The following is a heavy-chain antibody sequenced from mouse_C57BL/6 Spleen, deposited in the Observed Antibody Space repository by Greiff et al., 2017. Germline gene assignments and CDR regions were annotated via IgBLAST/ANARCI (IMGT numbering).Heavy chain of an antibody. J-gene: IGHJ4*01. Sequence: EVHLVESGGGLVKPGGSLKLSCAASGFTFSSYAMSWVRQTPEKRLEWVATISDGGSYTYYPDNVKGRFTISRDHAKNNLYLQMSHLKSEDTAMYYCARGDGYYAMDYWGQGTSVTVSS. V-gene: IGHV5-4*01. D-gene: IGHD3-3*01. CDR3: ARGDGYYAMDY. CDR2: ISDGGSYT. CDR1: GFTFSSYA.